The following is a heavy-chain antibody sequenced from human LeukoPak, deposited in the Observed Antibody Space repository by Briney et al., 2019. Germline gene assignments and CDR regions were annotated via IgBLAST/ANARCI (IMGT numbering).Heavy chain of an antibody. CDR3: ARGYGDPTYGMDV. D-gene: IGHD4-17*01. Sequence: PSETLSLTCTVSGGSISSYYWSWIRQPPGKGLEWVGYIYYSGSTNYNPSLKSRVTISVDTSKNQFSLKLSSVTAADTAVYYCARGYGDPTYGMDVWGQGTTVTVSS. V-gene: IGHV4-59*08. J-gene: IGHJ6*02. CDR1: GGSISSYY. CDR2: IYYSGST.